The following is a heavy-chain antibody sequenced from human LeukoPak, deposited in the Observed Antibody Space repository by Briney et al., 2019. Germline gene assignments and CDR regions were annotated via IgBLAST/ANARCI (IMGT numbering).Heavy chain of an antibody. Sequence: SETLSLTCTVSGGSISSYYWSWIRQPPGKGLEWIGYIYYSGSTNYNPSLKSRVTISVDTSKNQFSLKLSSVTAADTAVYYCARGRSSGWYVFDYWGQGTLVTVSS. CDR1: GGSISSYY. V-gene: IGHV4-59*01. D-gene: IGHD6-19*01. CDR3: ARGRSSGWYVFDY. CDR2: IYYSGST. J-gene: IGHJ4*02.